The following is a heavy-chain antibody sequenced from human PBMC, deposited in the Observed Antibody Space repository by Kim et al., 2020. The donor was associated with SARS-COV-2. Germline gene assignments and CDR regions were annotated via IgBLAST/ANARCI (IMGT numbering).Heavy chain of an antibody. D-gene: IGHD3-22*01. J-gene: IGHJ4*02. CDR3: ARDDSSGYYYPY. V-gene: IGHV1-69*04. Sequence: NYAQQFQRRVTITADKSTSTAYMELSSLRSEDTAVYYCARDDSSGYYYPYWGQGTLVTVSS.